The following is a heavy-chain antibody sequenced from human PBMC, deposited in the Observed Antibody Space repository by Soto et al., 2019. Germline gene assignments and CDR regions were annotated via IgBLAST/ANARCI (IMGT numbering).Heavy chain of an antibody. J-gene: IGHJ6*02. V-gene: IGHV3-21*01. CDR3: ARVPTMVRGVPRKYGMDV. CDR1: GFPFSSYS. CDR2: ISSSSSYI. D-gene: IGHD3-10*01. Sequence: PGGSLRLSCAASGFPFSSYSMNWVRQAPGKGLEWVSSISSSSSYIYYADSVKGRFTVSRDNAKNSLYLQMNSLRAEDTAVYYCARVPTMVRGVPRKYGMDVWGQGTTVTVSS.